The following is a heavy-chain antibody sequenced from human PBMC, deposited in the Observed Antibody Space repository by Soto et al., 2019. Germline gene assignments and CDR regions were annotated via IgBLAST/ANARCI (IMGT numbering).Heavy chain of an antibody. J-gene: IGHJ6*02. Sequence: SVKVSCKASGGTFSSYAISWVRQAPGQGLEWMGGIIPIFGTANYAQKFQGRVTITADESTSTAYMGLSSLRSEDTAVYYCARARLEGMVRGVNYYYYGMDVWGQGTTVTVSS. CDR3: ARARLEGMVRGVNYYYYGMDV. CDR2: IIPIFGTA. D-gene: IGHD3-10*01. CDR1: GGTFSSYA. V-gene: IGHV1-69*13.